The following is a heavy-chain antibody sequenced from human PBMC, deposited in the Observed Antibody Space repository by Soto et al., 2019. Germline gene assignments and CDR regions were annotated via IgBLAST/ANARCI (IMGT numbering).Heavy chain of an antibody. CDR3: ANRGRYYMDV. CDR2: INSASST. D-gene: IGHD2-15*01. J-gene: IGHJ6*03. V-gene: IGHV3-23*01. CDR1: GFTFSTSA. Sequence: GGSLSLSCAASGFTFSTSAMTWVRQAPGKGLEWVSTINSASSTFYADSVKGRFTISRDNSKNTLYLQMNSLRAEDTAVYYCANRGRYYMDVWGKGTTVTVSS.